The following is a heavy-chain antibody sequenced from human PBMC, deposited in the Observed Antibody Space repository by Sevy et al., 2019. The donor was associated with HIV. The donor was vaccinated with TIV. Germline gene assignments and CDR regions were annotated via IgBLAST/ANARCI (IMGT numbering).Heavy chain of an antibody. Sequence: GGSLRLSCAASGFTFSSYWMSWVRQAPGKGLEWVANIKQDGSEKDYVDSVKGRFTISRDNAKNSLYLQMNSLRAEDTAVYYCARTSGAGAFDIWGQGTMVTVSS. J-gene: IGHJ3*02. CDR3: ARTSGAGAFDI. CDR1: GFTFSSYW. CDR2: IKQDGSEK. V-gene: IGHV3-7*01. D-gene: IGHD7-27*01.